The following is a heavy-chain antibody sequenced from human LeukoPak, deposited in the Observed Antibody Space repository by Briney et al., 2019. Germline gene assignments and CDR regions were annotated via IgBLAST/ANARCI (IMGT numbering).Heavy chain of an antibody. Sequence: GGSLRLSRAVSGITLSNYGMSWVRQAAGKGLEWVAGISGSGGSTNFADSVKGRFTISRDNPRNTLYLQMNSLRAEDTAVYFCARRAVVIRVILVGFHKEAYYFDSWGQGALVTVSS. CDR3: ARRAVVIRVILVGFHKEAYYFDS. V-gene: IGHV3-23*01. J-gene: IGHJ4*02. CDR2: ISGSGGST. D-gene: IGHD3-22*01. CDR1: GITLSNYG.